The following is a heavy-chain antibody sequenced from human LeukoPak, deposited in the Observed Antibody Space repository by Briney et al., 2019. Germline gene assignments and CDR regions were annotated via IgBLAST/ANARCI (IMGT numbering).Heavy chain of an antibody. CDR1: GYTFSRFG. V-gene: IGHV1-18*04. Sequence: ASVKVSCKASGYTFSRFGSTWVRQAPGQGVDWMGWISDYNGNTTYAQKVQDSVTMNTDTSTNTAYMEMRSLTSEDTAVYYCARVRAVAGLVDAFDKWGQGTMVPVSS. CDR2: ISDYNGNT. D-gene: IGHD6-19*01. CDR3: ARVRAVAGLVDAFDK. J-gene: IGHJ3*02.